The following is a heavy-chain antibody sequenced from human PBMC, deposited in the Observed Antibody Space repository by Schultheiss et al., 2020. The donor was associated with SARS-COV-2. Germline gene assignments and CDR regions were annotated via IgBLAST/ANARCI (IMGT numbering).Heavy chain of an antibody. J-gene: IGHJ4*02. D-gene: IGHD6-19*01. CDR1: GFTFSSYG. CDR2: ISYDGSNK. Sequence: GESLKISCSASGFTFSSYGMHWVRQAPGKGLEWVAVISYDGSNKYYADSVKGRFTISRDNSKNTLYLQMNSLRAEDTAVYYCARATYRSIAVAGIDFDYWGQGTLVTVSS. CDR3: ARATYRSIAVAGIDFDY. V-gene: IGHV3-30*03.